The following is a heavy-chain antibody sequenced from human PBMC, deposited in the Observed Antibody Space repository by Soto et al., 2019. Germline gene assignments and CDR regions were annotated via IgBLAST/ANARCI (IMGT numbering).Heavy chain of an antibody. CDR3: ARYSGSNTRAFDI. D-gene: IGHD1-26*01. J-gene: IGHJ3*02. V-gene: IGHV3-72*01. Sequence: GGSLRLSCAASGFTFSSYAMSWVRQAPGKGLEWVGRIRNRANSNTTEYAASVKGRFIISREDSKNSLYLQMNSLRTEDTALYYCARYSGSNTRAFDIWGQGTMVTVSS. CDR2: IRNRANSNTT. CDR1: GFTFSSYA.